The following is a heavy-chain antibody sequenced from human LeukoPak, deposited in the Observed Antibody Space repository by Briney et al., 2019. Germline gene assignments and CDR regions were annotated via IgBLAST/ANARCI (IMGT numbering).Heavy chain of an antibody. J-gene: IGHJ6*02. V-gene: IGHV3-21*01. CDR1: GFTFTEYW. CDR2: ISSSSSYI. D-gene: IGHD5-18*01. Sequence: GGSLRLSCAASGFTFTEYWMNWVRQAPGKGLEWVSSISSSSSYIYYADSVKGRFTISRDNAKNSLYLQMNSLRAEDTAVYYCARVGYSYGYPQYYYGMDVWGQGTTVTVSS. CDR3: ARVGYSYGYPQYYYGMDV.